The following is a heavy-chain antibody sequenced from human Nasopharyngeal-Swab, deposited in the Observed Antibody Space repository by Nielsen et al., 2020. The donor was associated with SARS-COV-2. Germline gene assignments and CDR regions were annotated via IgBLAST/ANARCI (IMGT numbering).Heavy chain of an antibody. CDR1: GFTFSSYG. D-gene: IGHD1-26*01. V-gene: IGHV3-33*01. J-gene: IGHJ4*02. Sequence: SLKISCAASGFTFSSYGMHWVRQAPGKGLEWVAVIWYDGSNKYYADSVKGRFTISRDNSKNTLYLQMNSLRAEDTAVYYCARPGMGSGSYFFDYWGQGTLVTVSS. CDR2: IWYDGSNK. CDR3: ARPGMGSGSYFFDY.